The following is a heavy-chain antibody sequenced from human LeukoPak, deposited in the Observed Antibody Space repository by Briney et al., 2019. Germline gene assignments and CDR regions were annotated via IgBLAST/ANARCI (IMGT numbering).Heavy chain of an antibody. Sequence: SETLSLTCTVSGGSISSYYWSWIRQPAGKGLEWIGRIETSGNTNYEPSLKSRVTMSVDTSKNQFSLKLSSMTAADTAVYYCARVSSSWYQDWYFDLWGRGTLVTVSS. V-gene: IGHV4-4*07. D-gene: IGHD6-13*01. CDR3: ARVSSSWYQDWYFDL. CDR1: GGSISSYY. J-gene: IGHJ2*01. CDR2: IETSGNT.